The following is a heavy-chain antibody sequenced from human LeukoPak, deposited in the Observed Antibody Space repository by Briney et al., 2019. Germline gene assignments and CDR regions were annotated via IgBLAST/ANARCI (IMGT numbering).Heavy chain of an antibody. V-gene: IGHV4-38-2*01. CDR1: GYSISSGYY. D-gene: IGHD3-10*01. J-gene: IGHJ4*02. CDR2: IYHSGST. Sequence: PSETLSLTCAVSGYSISSGYYWGWIRQPPGKGLEWIGSIYHSGSTYYNPSLKSRVTISVDTAKNQFSLKLSFVTAADTAVYYCARLIYYGSGSEFDYWGQGTLVTVSS. CDR3: ARLIYYGSGSEFDY.